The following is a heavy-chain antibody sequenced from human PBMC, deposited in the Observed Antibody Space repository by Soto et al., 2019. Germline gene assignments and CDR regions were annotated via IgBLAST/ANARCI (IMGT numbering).Heavy chain of an antibody. J-gene: IGHJ4*02. Sequence: SVKVSCKASGGTFSSYPISWVRQAPGQGLEWMGGIIPIFGTANYAQKFQGRVTITADESTSTAYMELSSLRSEDTAVYYCARGRYDFWSGYHTQYYFDYWGQGTLVTVSS. CDR2: IIPIFGTA. CDR1: GGTFSSYP. CDR3: ARGRYDFWSGYHTQYYFDY. V-gene: IGHV1-69*13. D-gene: IGHD3-3*01.